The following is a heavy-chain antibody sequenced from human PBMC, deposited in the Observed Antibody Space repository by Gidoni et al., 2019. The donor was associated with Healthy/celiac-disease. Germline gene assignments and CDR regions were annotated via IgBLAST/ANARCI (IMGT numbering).Heavy chain of an antibody. V-gene: IGHV3-21*01. CDR1: GFTFSSYS. D-gene: IGHD3-3*01. Sequence: EVQLVESGGGLVKPGGSLRLSCAASGFTFSSYSMNWVRQAPGKGLEWVSSISSSSSYIYYADSVKGRFTISRDNAKNSLYLQMNSLRAEDTAVYYCARDNDFWSGYSDYWGQGTLVTVSS. CDR2: ISSSSSYI. CDR3: ARDNDFWSGYSDY. J-gene: IGHJ4*02.